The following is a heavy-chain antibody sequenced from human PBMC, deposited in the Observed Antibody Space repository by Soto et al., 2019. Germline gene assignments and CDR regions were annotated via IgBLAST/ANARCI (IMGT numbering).Heavy chain of an antibody. CDR1: GFTFSTYG. J-gene: IGHJ4*02. CDR3: AKDGAEMATIIDY. V-gene: IGHV3-33*06. CDR2: IWYDGSNE. D-gene: IGHD5-12*01. Sequence: QVQLAESGGGVVQPGRSLRLSCAASGFTFSTYGMHWVRQAPGKGLEWVAVIWYDGSNEYYADSVKGRFTISRDNSKKTLYLQMNSLRAEDTAVYFCAKDGAEMATIIDYWGQGTLVTVSS.